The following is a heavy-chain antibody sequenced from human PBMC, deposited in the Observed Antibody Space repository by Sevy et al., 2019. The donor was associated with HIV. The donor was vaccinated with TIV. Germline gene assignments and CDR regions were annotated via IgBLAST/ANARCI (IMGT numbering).Heavy chain of an antibody. V-gene: IGHV4-34*01. CDR3: ARGVGNSYGYDPDY. J-gene: IGHJ4*02. CDR1: RGSFTGYY. D-gene: IGHD5-18*01. Sequence: SETLSLTCAVYRGSFTGYYWSWIRQPPGKGLEWIGEINHSGSTTYNPSLKSRVTISVGTSKNQFSLRLTSVTAADTAVYYCARGVGNSYGYDPDYWGQGTLVTVSS. CDR2: INHSGST.